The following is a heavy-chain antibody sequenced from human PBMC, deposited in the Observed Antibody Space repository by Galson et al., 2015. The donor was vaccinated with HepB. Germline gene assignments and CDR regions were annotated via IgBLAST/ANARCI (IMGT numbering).Heavy chain of an antibody. V-gene: IGHV4-59*01. CDR2: IYYSGST. J-gene: IGHJ3*02. Sequence: IRQPPGKGLEWIGYIYYSGSTNYNPSLKSRVTISVDTSKNQFSLKLSSVTAADTAVYYCATLSRVGSRVFDIWGQGTMVTVSS. CDR3: ATLSRVGSRVFDI. D-gene: IGHD2/OR15-2a*01.